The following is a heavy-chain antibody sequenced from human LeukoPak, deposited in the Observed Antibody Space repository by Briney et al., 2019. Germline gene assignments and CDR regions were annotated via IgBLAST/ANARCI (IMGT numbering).Heavy chain of an antibody. Sequence: PGGSLRLSCAASGFSFSSYAMSWVRQTPGKGLEWVSDISGIGGNTYYADSVKGRFTISRDNSKNTLYLQLNSLRAEDTAVYYCAKDHYGSGSYYNPFDYWGQGTLVTVSS. J-gene: IGHJ4*02. CDR1: GFSFSSYA. D-gene: IGHD3-10*01. CDR3: AKDHYGSGSYYNPFDY. V-gene: IGHV3-23*01. CDR2: ISGIGGNT.